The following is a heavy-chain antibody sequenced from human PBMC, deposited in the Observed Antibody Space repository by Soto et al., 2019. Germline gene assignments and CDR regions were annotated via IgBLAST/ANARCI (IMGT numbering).Heavy chain of an antibody. CDR1: GGSISSGGYY. Sequence: PSETLSLTCTVSGGSISSGGYYWSWIRQHPGKGLEWIGYIYYSGSTYYNPSLKSRVTISVDTSKNQFSLKLNSVTAADTAVYYCARGKGQWVSLAPDYWGQGSLVTVSS. CDR3: ARGKGQWVSLAPDY. D-gene: IGHD6-19*01. V-gene: IGHV4-31*03. J-gene: IGHJ4*02. CDR2: IYYSGST.